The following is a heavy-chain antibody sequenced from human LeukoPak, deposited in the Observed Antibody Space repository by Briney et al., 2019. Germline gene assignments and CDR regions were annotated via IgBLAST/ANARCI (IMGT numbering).Heavy chain of an antibody. CDR2: IKQDGSEK. V-gene: IGHV3-7*01. CDR3: ARDVVVPAAQNYYYYYMDV. D-gene: IGHD2-2*01. J-gene: IGHJ6*03. CDR1: GFTFSSYW. Sequence: PGGSLRLSCAASGFTFSSYWMSWVRQAPGKGLEWVANIKQDGSEKYYVDSVKGRFTISRDNAKNSLYLQMNSLRAEDTAVYYCARDVVVPAAQNYYYYYMDVWGKGTTVTISS.